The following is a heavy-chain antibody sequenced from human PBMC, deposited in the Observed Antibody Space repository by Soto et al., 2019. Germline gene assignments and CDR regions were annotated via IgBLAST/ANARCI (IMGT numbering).Heavy chain of an antibody. CDR3: ARAGYCSGGSCYANWFEP. CDR1: GYTFTGYY. D-gene: IGHD2-15*01. V-gene: IGHV1-2*02. J-gene: IGHJ5*02. Sequence: ASVKVSCKASGYTFTGYYMHWVRQAPGQGLEWMGWINPNSGGTNYAQKFQGRVTMTRDTSISTAYMELSRLRSDDTAVYYCARAGYCSGGSCYANWFEPWGQGTLVTVS. CDR2: INPNSGGT.